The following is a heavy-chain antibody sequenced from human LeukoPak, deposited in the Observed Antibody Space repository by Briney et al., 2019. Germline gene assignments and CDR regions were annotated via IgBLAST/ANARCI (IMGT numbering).Heavy chain of an antibody. J-gene: IGHJ5*02. Sequence: SETLSLTCAVSGGSISSGGYSWSWIRQPPGTGLEWIGYIYHSGSTYYNPSLKSRVTISVDRSKNQFSLKLSSVTASDTAVYYCARAERSWGWFDPWGQGTLVTVSS. D-gene: IGHD2-15*01. V-gene: IGHV4-30-2*01. CDR1: GGSISSGGYS. CDR3: ARAERSWGWFDP. CDR2: IYHSGST.